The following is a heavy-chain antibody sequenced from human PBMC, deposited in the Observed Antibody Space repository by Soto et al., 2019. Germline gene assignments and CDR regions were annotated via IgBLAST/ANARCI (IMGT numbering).Heavy chain of an antibody. Sequence: QVQLVQSGAEVKKPGSSVKVSCKASGGTFSNYAFRWVRQAPGQGLEWLGGIMPIFGRADYAQKFRGRVTITADKSTSTAHMELSTLRSEDKAVDYCASWLKEAGTGGYYYYGMDVWSQGTTVTVSS. CDR3: ASWLKEAGTGGYYYYGMDV. D-gene: IGHD6-19*01. J-gene: IGHJ6*02. CDR2: IMPIFGRA. CDR1: GGTFSNYA. V-gene: IGHV1-69*14.